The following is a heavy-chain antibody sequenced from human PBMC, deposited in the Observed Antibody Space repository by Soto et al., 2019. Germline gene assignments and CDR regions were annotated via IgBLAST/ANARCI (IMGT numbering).Heavy chain of an antibody. J-gene: IGHJ4*02. D-gene: IGHD3-3*01. V-gene: IGHV4-30-2*01. CDR2: IYHSGST. CDR1: GGSSISGGYS. CDR3: ASLYYDFWSGYYRVGYFDY. Sequence: TLSLTCAVSGGSSISGGYSWSWIRQPPGKGLEWIGYIYHSGSTYYNPSLKSRVTISVDRSKNQFSLKLSSVTAADTAVYYCASLYYDFWSGYYRVGYFDYWGQGTLVTVSS.